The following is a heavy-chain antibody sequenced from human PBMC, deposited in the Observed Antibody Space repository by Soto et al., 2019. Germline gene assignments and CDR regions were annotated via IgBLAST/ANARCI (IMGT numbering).Heavy chain of an antibody. V-gene: IGHV4-59*03. Sequence: SETLSLTCTVSGGSITNYYWSWIRQPTGKGLEWIGYVYYSGTTNYNPSLTSRVTISVDTSKNQFSLKLTSVTAADTAVYHCALYCSSTSCYGQWDYWGQGTLVTVSS. D-gene: IGHD2-2*01. J-gene: IGHJ4*02. CDR3: ALYCSSTSCYGQWDY. CDR1: GGSITNYY. CDR2: VYYSGTT.